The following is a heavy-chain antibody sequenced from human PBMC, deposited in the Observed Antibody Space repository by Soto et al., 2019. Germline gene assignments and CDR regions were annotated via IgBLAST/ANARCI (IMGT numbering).Heavy chain of an antibody. Sequence: ASVKVSCKASGYTFTSYDINWVRQATGQGLEWMGWMNPNSGNTGYAQKFQGRVTMTRNTSISTAYMELSSLRSEDTAVYYCARAWNYDFWSGYYTSRYYMDVWGKGTAVTVSS. CDR3: ARAWNYDFWSGYYTSRYYMDV. V-gene: IGHV1-8*01. J-gene: IGHJ6*03. CDR1: GYTFTSYD. D-gene: IGHD3-3*01. CDR2: MNPNSGNT.